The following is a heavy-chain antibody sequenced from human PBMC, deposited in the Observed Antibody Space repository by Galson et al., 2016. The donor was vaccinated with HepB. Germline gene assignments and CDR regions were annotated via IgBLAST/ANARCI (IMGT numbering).Heavy chain of an antibody. Sequence: SLRLSCAASEFTFDYYAMHWVRQAPGKGLEWVSGISWNSVGLGYADSVKGRFTISRDNAKNSLYLQMNSLRVEDTALYYCAKDVRAKYSYDSSGYYGPAYPYFYGMDVWGQGTTVTVSS. CDR1: EFTFDYYA. D-gene: IGHD3-22*01. CDR3: AKDVRAKYSYDSSGYYGPAYPYFYGMDV. J-gene: IGHJ6*02. V-gene: IGHV3-9*01. CDR2: ISWNSVGL.